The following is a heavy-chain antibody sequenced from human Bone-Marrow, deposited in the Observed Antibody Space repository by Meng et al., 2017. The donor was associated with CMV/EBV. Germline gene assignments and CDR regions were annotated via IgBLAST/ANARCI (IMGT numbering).Heavy chain of an antibody. Sequence: SVKVSCKASGGTFSSYAISWVRQAPGQWLEWMGGIIPIFGTANYAQKFQGRVTITTDESTSTAYMELRSLRSEDTAVYYWARDRKEHAFEIWGQGTMVTVSS. CDR1: GGTFSSYA. CDR2: IIPIFGTA. D-gene: IGHD1-14*01. V-gene: IGHV1-69*05. CDR3: ARDRKEHAFEI. J-gene: IGHJ3*02.